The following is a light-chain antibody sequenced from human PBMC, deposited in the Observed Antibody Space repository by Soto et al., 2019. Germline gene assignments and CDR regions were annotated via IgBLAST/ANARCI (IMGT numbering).Light chain of an antibody. CDR2: VAS. V-gene: IGKV3-20*01. J-gene: IGKJ1*01. CDR3: QQYGSSPRT. Sequence: EIVLTQSPATLALSPWESAALSCMASQSVSSYLAWYQQKPGQAPRLLIYVASVRATGIPDRFSGGGSGTDFTLTISRLEPEDFAVYYCQQYGSSPRTFGQGTKVDIK. CDR1: QSVSSY.